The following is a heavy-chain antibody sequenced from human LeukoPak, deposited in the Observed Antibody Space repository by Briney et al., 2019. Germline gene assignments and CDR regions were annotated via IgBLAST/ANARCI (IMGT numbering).Heavy chain of an antibody. V-gene: IGHV4-59*05. J-gene: IGHJ4*02. CDR2: IYYSGST. Sequence: SETLSLTCTVSGGSISSYYWSWIRQPPGKGLEWIGSIYYSGSTYYNPSLKSRVTISVDTSKNQFSLKLSSVTAADTAVYYCARWGAVAGTGILREGYWGQGTLVTVSS. CDR3: ARWGAVAGTGILREGY. CDR1: GGSISSYY. D-gene: IGHD6-19*01.